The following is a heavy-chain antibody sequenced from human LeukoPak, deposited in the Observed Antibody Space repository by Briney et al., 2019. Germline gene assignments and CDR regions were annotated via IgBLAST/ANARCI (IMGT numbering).Heavy chain of an antibody. CDR1: GFTFSSYS. J-gene: IGHJ5*02. V-gene: IGHV3-21*01. D-gene: IGHD2-2*01. CDR2: ISSSSSYI. CDR3: ARDLVPAAISGDWIDP. Sequence: PGGSLRLSCAASGFTFSSYSMNWVRQAPGKGLEWVSSISSSSSYIYYADSVKGRFTISRDNAKNLLYLQMNSLRAEDTAVYYCARDLVPAAISGDWIDPWGQGTLVTVSS.